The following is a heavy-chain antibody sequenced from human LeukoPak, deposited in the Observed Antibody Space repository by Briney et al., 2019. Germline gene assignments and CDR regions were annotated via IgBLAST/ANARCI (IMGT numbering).Heavy chain of an antibody. CDR2: IKRDGSEK. CDR3: TTDKGVVEMATIAYY. V-gene: IGHV3-7*03. D-gene: IGHD5-24*01. J-gene: IGHJ4*02. CDR1: GFTFRDYW. Sequence: GGSLRLSCAASGFTFRDYWMSWVRQAPGKGLEWVANIKRDGSEKYYVDSVKGRFTISRDNAKNSLYLEMNSLKTEDTAVYYCTTDKGVVEMATIAYYWGQGTLVTVSS.